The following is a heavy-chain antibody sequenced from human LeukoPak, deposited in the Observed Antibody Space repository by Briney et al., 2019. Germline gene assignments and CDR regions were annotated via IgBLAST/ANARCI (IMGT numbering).Heavy chain of an antibody. V-gene: IGHV4-59*01. CDR2: IYYSGST. CDR3: ARATWLPVGLYYYDSSGYYYYFDS. CDR1: GGSISSYY. J-gene: IGHJ4*02. Sequence: PSETLSLTCTVSGGSISSYYWSWIRQPPGKGLEWIGYIYYSGSTNYNPSLKSRVTISVDTSKNQFPLKLSSVTAADTAVYYCARATWLPVGLYYYDSSGYYYYFDSWGQGTLVTVSS. D-gene: IGHD3-22*01.